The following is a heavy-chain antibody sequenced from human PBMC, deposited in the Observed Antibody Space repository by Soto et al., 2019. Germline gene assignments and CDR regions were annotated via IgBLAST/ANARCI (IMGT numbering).Heavy chain of an antibody. D-gene: IGHD3-3*01. CDR2: ISSSSSYI. CDR3: ARAPTDRLRFLEWLLSRYFDY. J-gene: IGHJ4*02. CDR1: GFTFSSYS. V-gene: IGHV3-21*01. Sequence: PGGSLRLSCAASGFTFSSYSMSWVRQAPGKGLEWVSSISSSSSYIYYADSVKGRFTISRDNAKNSLYLQMNSLRAEDTAVYYCARAPTDRLRFLEWLLSRYFDYWGQGTLVTVSS.